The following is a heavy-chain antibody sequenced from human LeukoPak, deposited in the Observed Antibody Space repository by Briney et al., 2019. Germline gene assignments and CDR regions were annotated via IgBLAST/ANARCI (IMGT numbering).Heavy chain of an antibody. Sequence: SGTLSLTCAVSGGSISSSNWWSWVRQPPGKGLEWIGEIYHSGSTNYNPSLKSRVTISVDKSKNQFSLKLSSVTAADTAVYYCARAQGRMVVIGYYYDGMDVWGQGTTVTVSS. D-gene: IGHD3-3*01. CDR2: IYHSGST. V-gene: IGHV4-4*02. CDR1: GGSISSSNW. J-gene: IGHJ6*02. CDR3: ARAQGRMVVIGYYYDGMDV.